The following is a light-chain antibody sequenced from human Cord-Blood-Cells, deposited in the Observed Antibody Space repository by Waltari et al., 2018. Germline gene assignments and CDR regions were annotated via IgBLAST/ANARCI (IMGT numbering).Light chain of an antibody. CDR3: CSYAGSSTFVV. J-gene: IGLJ2*01. Sequence: QSDLTQPAPVSGSPGQSLTISCTGTSSDVGSYNLVSWYQQPPGKAPKLMIYEGSKRPSGVSNRFSGSKSGNTASLTISGLQAEDEADYYCCSYAGSSTFVVFGGGTKLTVL. CDR1: SSDVGSYNL. V-gene: IGLV2-23*03. CDR2: EGS.